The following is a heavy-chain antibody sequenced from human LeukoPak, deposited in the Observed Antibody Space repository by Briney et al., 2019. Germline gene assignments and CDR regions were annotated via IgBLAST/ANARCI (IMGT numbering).Heavy chain of an antibody. D-gene: IGHD3-9*01. J-gene: IGHJ4*02. CDR2: INPNSGDT. CDR3: ARGPPYYDILTGYYY. V-gene: IGHV1-2*02. CDR1: GYTFTGYY. Sequence: ASVKVSCKASGYTFTGYYMHWVRQAPGQGLEWMGWINPNSGDTNYAQKFQGRVTMTRDTSISTAYMELSRLRSDDTAVYYCARGPPYYDILTGYYYWGQGTLVTVSS.